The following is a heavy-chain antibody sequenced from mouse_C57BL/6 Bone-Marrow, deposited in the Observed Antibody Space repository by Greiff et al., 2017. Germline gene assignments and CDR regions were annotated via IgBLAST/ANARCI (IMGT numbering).Heavy chain of an antibody. CDR2: INPGSGGT. CDR3: ARSDYDYYYFDY. Sequence: VQLQQSGAELVRPGTSVKVSCKASGYAFTNYLIEWVKQRPGQGLEWIGVINPGSGGTNYNEKFKGKATLTADKSSSTAYMQISSLTSEDSAVYCCARSDYDYYYFDYWGQGTTLTVSS. CDR1: GYAFTNYL. D-gene: IGHD2-4*01. J-gene: IGHJ2*01. V-gene: IGHV1-54*01.